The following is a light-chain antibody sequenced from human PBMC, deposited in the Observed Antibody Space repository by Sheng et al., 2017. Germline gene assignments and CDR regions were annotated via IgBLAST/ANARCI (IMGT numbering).Light chain of an antibody. V-gene: IGLV3-21*02. CDR3: QVWDSSIDHVV. CDR1: NIGSKS. J-gene: IGLJ2*01. Sequence: SYVLTQPPSVSVAPGQTARITCGGNNIGSKSVHWHQQKPGQAPVLVVHYDSDRPSVIPERFSGSNSGNTATLTISWVEAGDEADYYCQVWDSSIDHVVFGGGTKLTVL. CDR2: YDS.